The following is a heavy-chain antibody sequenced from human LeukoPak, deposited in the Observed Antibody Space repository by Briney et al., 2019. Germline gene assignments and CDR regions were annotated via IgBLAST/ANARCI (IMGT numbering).Heavy chain of an antibody. V-gene: IGHV1-18*01. J-gene: IGHJ4*02. CDR3: ARDRGGRGWTYYFDY. CDR2: ISAYNGNT. D-gene: IGHD6-19*01. Sequence: GASVKVSCTASGYSFTSYGLSWVRQDPGQGLEWLGWISAYNGNTNYAQKLQGRVTLTTDTSTSTAYMELRSLRSDDTAVYYCARDRGGRGWTYYFDYWGQGTLVTVSS. CDR1: GYSFTSYG.